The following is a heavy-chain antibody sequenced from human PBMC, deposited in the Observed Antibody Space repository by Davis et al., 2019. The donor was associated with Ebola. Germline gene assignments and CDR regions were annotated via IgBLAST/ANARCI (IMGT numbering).Heavy chain of an antibody. V-gene: IGHV6-1*01. J-gene: IGHJ4*02. D-gene: IGHD7-27*01. CDR2: TYYNSKWYN. CDR1: GDSVSSGG. CDR3: ARFNWGHRNFDY. Sequence: PSETLSLTCAISGDSVSSGGWNWIRQSPSRSLEWLGRTYYNSKWYNDYAVSVRSRISINPDTSKNQFSLQLNSVTPEDTAVYYCARFNWGHRNFDYWGQGTLVTVSS.